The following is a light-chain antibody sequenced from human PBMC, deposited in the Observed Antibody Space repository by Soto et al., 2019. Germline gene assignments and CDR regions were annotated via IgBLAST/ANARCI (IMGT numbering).Light chain of an antibody. CDR2: GAS. J-gene: IGKJ1*01. Sequence: EIVLTQSPAILSLSPGARAPLSCRASQSVSSYLTWYQQKPGQAPRLLIYGASSRATGIPDRFSGSGSGTDFTLTISRLEPEDFAVYYCQQYGSSPKTFGQGTKVDIK. V-gene: IGKV3-20*01. CDR3: QQYGSSPKT. CDR1: QSVSSY.